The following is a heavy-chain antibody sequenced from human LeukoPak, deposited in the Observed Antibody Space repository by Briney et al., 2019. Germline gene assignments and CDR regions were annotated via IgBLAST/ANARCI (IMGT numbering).Heavy chain of an antibody. Sequence: ASVKVSCKASGYTFIDYYMHWVRQAPGQGLEWMGIINPRGGSTTYAQNFQGRVTMTRDTSTSTLYMELSSLTYEDTAVYYCARKRTDVYISYYIDYWGQGTLVTVSS. J-gene: IGHJ4*02. D-gene: IGHD5-24*01. CDR3: ARKRTDVYISYYIDY. V-gene: IGHV1-46*01. CDR2: INPRGGST. CDR1: GYTFIDYY.